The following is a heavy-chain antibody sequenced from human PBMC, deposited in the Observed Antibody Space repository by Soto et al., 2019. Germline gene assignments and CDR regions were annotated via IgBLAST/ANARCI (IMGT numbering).Heavy chain of an antibody. D-gene: IGHD3-3*01. CDR1: GGSISSGGYY. CDR3: ARYYDFWSGYNWFDP. V-gene: IGHV4-31*03. Sequence: SETLSLTCTVSGGSISSGGYYWSWIRQHPGKGLEWIGYIYYSGSTYYNPSLKSRVTISVDTSKNQFSLKLSSVTAADTAVYYCARYYDFWSGYNWFDPWGQGTLVTVSS. CDR2: IYYSGST. J-gene: IGHJ5*02.